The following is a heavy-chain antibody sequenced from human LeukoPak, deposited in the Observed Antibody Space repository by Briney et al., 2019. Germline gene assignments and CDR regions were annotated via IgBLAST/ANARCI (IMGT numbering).Heavy chain of an antibody. CDR2: IRSKAYGGTT. D-gene: IGHD3-3*01. CDR3: TRTSSYDFWSTEHGMDV. V-gene: IGHV3-49*03. Sequence: GGSLRLSCTASGFTFGDHAMSWFRQAPGKGLEWVGFIRSKAYGGTTEYAASVKGRFTISRDDSKSIAYLQMNSLKTEDTAVYYCTRTSSYDFWSTEHGMDVWGQGTTVTVSS. CDR1: GFTFGDHA. J-gene: IGHJ6*02.